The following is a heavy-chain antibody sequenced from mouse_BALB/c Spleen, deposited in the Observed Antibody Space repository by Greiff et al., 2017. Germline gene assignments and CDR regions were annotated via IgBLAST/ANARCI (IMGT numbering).Heavy chain of an antibody. Sequence: EVKLMESGGGLVKPGGSLKLSCAASGFAFSSYDMSWVRQTPEKRLEWVAYISSGGGSTYYPDTVKGRFTISRDNAKNTLYLQMSSLKSEDTAMYYCARSGYRYDEDAMDYWGQGTSVTVSS. V-gene: IGHV5-12-1*01. D-gene: IGHD2-14*01. CDR1: GFAFSSYD. J-gene: IGHJ4*01. CDR3: ARSGYRYDEDAMDY. CDR2: ISSGGGST.